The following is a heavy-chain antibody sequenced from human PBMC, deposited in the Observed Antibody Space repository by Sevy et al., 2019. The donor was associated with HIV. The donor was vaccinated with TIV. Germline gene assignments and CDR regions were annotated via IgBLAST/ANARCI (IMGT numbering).Heavy chain of an antibody. D-gene: IGHD3-22*01. V-gene: IGHV4-59*13. Sequence: SETLSLTCTVSGGSITSYYWSWIRQPPGNGLEWIGHIYNNGNTNYNPSLRSRVTISVDRSKNQFSLKRSSVTAADTAVYYCAKVTYYYDSRGYPNYYFDYWGQGTLVTVSS. CDR1: GGSITSYY. CDR3: AKVTYYYDSRGYPNYYFDY. CDR2: IYNNGNT. J-gene: IGHJ4*02.